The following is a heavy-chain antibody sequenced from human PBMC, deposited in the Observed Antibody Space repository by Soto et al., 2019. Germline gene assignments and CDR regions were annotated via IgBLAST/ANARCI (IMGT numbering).Heavy chain of an antibody. CDR1: GDSITSGDYY. V-gene: IGHV4-30-4*01. D-gene: IGHD2-8*01. CDR2: IYYSGNT. J-gene: IGHJ4*02. Sequence: VQLQESGPGLVKPSQTLSLTCTVSGDSITSGDYYWSWIRQPPGKGLEWIGYIYYSGNTNYNPSLKSRVIMSVDTSKNHSSLKLTSVTAADTAVYYCASFVGLLWGGVSPAESWGSYYFDNWGQGTLVTVSS. CDR3: ASFVGLLWGGVSPAESWGSYYFDN.